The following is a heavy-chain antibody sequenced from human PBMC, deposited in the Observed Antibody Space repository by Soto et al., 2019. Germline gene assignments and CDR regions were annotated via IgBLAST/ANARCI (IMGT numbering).Heavy chain of an antibody. Sequence: QVQLQESGPGLVKPSETLSLTCTVSGGSISSYYWSWIRQPPGKRLEWIGYIYYSGSTNYNPSLKSRVTMSVDTSKNQFSLKLSSVTAADTAVYYCGRGGRWPLDYWGQGTLVTVSS. CDR2: IYYSGST. J-gene: IGHJ4*02. D-gene: IGHD2-15*01. CDR1: GGSISSYY. V-gene: IGHV4-59*01. CDR3: GRGGRWPLDY.